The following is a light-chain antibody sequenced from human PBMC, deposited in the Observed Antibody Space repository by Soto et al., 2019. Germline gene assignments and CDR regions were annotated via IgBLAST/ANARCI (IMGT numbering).Light chain of an antibody. CDR2: DVS. Sequence: QSALTQPASVSGSPGQSITISCTVTSIDVGGYNYVSWYQQHPGKAPKLMIYDVSNRPSGVSNRFSGSKSGNTASLTISGLQAEDEADYYCSSYTSSSSLVFGGGTQLTV. V-gene: IGLV2-14*01. CDR1: SIDVGGYNY. CDR3: SSYTSSSSLV. J-gene: IGLJ3*02.